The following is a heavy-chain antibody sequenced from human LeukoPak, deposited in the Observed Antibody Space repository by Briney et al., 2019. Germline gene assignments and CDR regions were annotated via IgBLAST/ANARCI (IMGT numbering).Heavy chain of an antibody. V-gene: IGHV3-23*01. CDR2: ISGSGGST. CDR3: ASPRTFTVTTSFDY. J-gene: IGHJ4*02. D-gene: IGHD4-17*01. Sequence: GGSLRLSCAASGFTFSSYAMSWVRQAPGKGLEWVSAISGSGGSTYYADSVKGRFTISRDNSKNTLYLQMNSLRAEDTAVYYCASPRTFTVTTSFDYWGQGTLVTVSS. CDR1: GFTFSSYA.